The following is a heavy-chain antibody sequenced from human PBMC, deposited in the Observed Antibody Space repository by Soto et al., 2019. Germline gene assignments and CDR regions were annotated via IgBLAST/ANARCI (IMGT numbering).Heavy chain of an antibody. J-gene: IGHJ5*02. Sequence: PSEPRSLTCSVSGGTISGYYWTWIRQPAGKGLEWIGRIYSSGNTKYNPSLQSRVTMSLDTSNNQFSLRLTSVTAADTAVYYCARGQRFSDWFDPWGQGTLVTVSS. V-gene: IGHV4-4*07. CDR3: ARGQRFSDWFDP. D-gene: IGHD3-3*01. CDR1: GGTISGYY. CDR2: IYSSGNT.